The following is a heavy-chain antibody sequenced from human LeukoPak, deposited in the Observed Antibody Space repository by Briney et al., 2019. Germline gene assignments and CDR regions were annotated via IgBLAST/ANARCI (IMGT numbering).Heavy chain of an antibody. Sequence: SVKVSCKASGGTFSSYAISWVRQAPGQGLEWMGRIIPIFGTANYAQKFQGRVTITTDESTSTAYMEPSSLRSEDTAVYYCAREMATITVLFDYWGQGTLVTVSS. CDR1: GGTFSSYA. V-gene: IGHV1-69*05. CDR2: IIPIFGTA. CDR3: AREMATITVLFDY. D-gene: IGHD5-24*01. J-gene: IGHJ4*02.